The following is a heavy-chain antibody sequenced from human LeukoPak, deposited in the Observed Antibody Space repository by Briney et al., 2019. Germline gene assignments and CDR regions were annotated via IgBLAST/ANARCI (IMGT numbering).Heavy chain of an antibody. CDR2: VHPSGST. Sequence: SGTLSLTCAVSGGSISSSNWWSWVRQPPGKGLEWIGEVHPSGSTNYSPSLKSRVTISVDKAKNQFSLNLISVTAADTAVYYCARLPQLEREGRDYWGQGTLVTVSS. CDR1: GGSISSSNW. J-gene: IGHJ4*02. D-gene: IGHD1-1*01. CDR3: ARLPQLEREGRDY. V-gene: IGHV4-4*02.